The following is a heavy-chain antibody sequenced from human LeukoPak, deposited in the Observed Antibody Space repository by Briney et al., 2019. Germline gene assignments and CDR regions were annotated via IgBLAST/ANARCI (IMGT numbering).Heavy chain of an antibody. CDR2: IYHSGST. V-gene: IGHV4-38-2*02. J-gene: IGHJ3*02. CDR3: ARGGDGYNLEDAFDI. Sequence: SETLPLTCTVSGYSISSGYYWGWIRQPPGKGLEWIGSIYHSGSTYYNPSLKSRVTISVDTSKNQFSLKLSSVTAADTAVYYCARGGDGYNLEDAFDIWGQGTMVTVSS. D-gene: IGHD5-24*01. CDR1: GYSISSGYY.